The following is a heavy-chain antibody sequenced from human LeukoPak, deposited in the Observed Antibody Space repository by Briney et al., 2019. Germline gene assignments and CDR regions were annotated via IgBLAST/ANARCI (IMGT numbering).Heavy chain of an antibody. CDR3: ARDPYGDYSPFDY. D-gene: IGHD4-17*01. CDR1: GFTFSDYW. J-gene: IGHJ4*02. CDR2: IKQDGSEK. Sequence: PGGSLRLSCAASGFTFSDYWMSWVRQAPGKGLEWVANIKQDGSEKHYVDSVKGRFTISRDNAKNSLYLQMNSLRAEDTAVYYCARDPYGDYSPFDYWGQGALVTVSS. V-gene: IGHV3-7*04.